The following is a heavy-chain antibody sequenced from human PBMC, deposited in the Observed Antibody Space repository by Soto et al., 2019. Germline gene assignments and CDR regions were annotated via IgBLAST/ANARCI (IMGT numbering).Heavy chain of an antibody. J-gene: IGHJ4*02. CDR3: ARDPAGGDSSGVYYFDY. V-gene: IGHV4-59*01. CDR1: GGSISSYY. CDR2: IYYSGST. Sequence: QVQLQESGPGLVKPSETLSLTCTVSGGSISSYYWSWIRQPPGKGLEWIGYIYYSGSTNYNPSLKSRVTISVDASKNQFSLKLSSVTAADTAVYYCARDPAGGDSSGVYYFDYWGQGTLVTVSS. D-gene: IGHD3-22*01.